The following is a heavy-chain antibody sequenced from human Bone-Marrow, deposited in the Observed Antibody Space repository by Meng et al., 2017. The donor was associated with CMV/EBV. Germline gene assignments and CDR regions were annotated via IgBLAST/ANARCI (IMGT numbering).Heavy chain of an antibody. CDR2: ISAYNGNT. CDR3: GRAGSRDFWSGYLSYYYYYGMDV. V-gene: IGHV1-18*01. J-gene: IGHJ6*02. Sequence: ASVKVSCKASGYTFTSYGISWVRQAPGQGLEWMGWISAYNGNTNYAQKFQGRVTMTTDTSTSTAYMELRSLRSEDTAVYYCGRAGSRDFWSGYLSYYYYYGMDVWGQGTTVTVSS. CDR1: GYTFTSYG. D-gene: IGHD3-3*01.